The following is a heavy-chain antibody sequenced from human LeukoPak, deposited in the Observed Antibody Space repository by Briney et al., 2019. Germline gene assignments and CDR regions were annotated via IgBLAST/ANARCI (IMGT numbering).Heavy chain of an antibody. CDR3: ASREGYYFDY. J-gene: IGHJ4*02. Sequence: PWGSLSLSCAAPGWTLSSYGMHLVRQAPGKGLEGVALIRYDGSNKYYADSVKGRFTISRDISNNTLYLQSNSQSAEDTAVYYCASREGYYFDYWGQGTLVTVSS. CDR1: GWTLSSYG. V-gene: IGHV3-30*02. CDR2: IRYDGSNK.